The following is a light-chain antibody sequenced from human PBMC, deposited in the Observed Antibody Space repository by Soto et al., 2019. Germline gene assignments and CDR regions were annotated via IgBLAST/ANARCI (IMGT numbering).Light chain of an antibody. V-gene: IGKV1-5*03. Sequence: DIQMTQSPSTLSASVGDRVTITCRASQSINKWLAWYQQKPGKAHKLLIYKASILQSWVPSRFSSTGSGTAFTLTISSLQPDDVASYFCQQYNRFSWTFDQGTKVEIK. CDR3: QQYNRFSWT. CDR2: KAS. CDR1: QSINKW. J-gene: IGKJ1*01.